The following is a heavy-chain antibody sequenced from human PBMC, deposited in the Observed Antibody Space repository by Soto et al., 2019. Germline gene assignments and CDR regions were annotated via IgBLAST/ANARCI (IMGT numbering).Heavy chain of an antibody. V-gene: IGHV4-59*01. D-gene: IGHD1-26*01. Sequence: QVQLQESGPGLVKPSETLSLTCTVSGGSISSYYWSWIRQPPGKGLEWIGYIYYSGSTNYNPSLKSRVTISVDTSKNQFSLKLSSVTAADTAVYYCARSNEWELGRMSYWGQGTLVTVSS. J-gene: IGHJ4*02. CDR3: ARSNEWELGRMSY. CDR1: GGSISSYY. CDR2: IYYSGST.